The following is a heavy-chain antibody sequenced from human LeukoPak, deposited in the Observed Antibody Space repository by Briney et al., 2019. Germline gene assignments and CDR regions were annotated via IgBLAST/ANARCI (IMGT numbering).Heavy chain of an antibody. CDR1: GYTFTGYY. V-gene: IGHV1-69*05. CDR2: IIPIFGTA. Sequence: GASVKVSCKASGYTFTGYYMHWVRQAPGQGLEWMGGIIPIFGTANYAQKFQGRVTITTDESTSTAYMELSSLRSEDTAVYYCARSGVVVPAAYTPWGQGTLVTVSS. D-gene: IGHD2-2*01. CDR3: ARSGVVVPAAYTP. J-gene: IGHJ5*02.